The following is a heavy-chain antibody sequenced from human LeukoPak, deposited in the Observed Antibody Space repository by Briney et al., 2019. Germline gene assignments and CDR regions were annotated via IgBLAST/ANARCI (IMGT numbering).Heavy chain of an antibody. J-gene: IGHJ3*02. CDR3: ARDNYDILTGKKFDAFDI. CDR2: INPSGGST. CDR1: GYTFTSYY. Sequence: ASVKVSCKASGYTFTSYYMHWVRQAPGQGLEWMGIINPSGGSTGYAQKFQGRVTITRNTSISTAYMELSSLRSEDTAVYYCARDNYDILTGKKFDAFDIWGQGTMVTVSS. D-gene: IGHD3-9*01. V-gene: IGHV1-46*01.